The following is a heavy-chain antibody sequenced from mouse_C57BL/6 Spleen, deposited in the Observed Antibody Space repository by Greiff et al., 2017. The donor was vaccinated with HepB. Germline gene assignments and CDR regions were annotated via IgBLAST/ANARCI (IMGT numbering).Heavy chain of an antibody. CDR2: IDPSDSYT. CDR1: GYTFTSYW. Sequence: QVQLQQPGAELVMPGASVKLSCKASGYTFTSYWMHWVKQRPGQGLEWIGEIDPSDSYTNYNQKFKGKSTLTVDKSSSTAYMQLSSLTSEDSAAYYCARRGVYGTRYYFDYWGQGTTLTVSS. V-gene: IGHV1-69*01. J-gene: IGHJ2*01. CDR3: ARRGVYGTRYYFDY. D-gene: IGHD1-1*01.